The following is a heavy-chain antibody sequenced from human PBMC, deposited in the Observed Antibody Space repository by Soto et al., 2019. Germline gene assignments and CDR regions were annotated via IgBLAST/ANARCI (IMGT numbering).Heavy chain of an antibody. V-gene: IGHV1-3*01. Sequence: ASVKVSCKASGYTFTTYALHWVRQAPGQRLEWMGWINAGNGNTKYSQKFQARVTITRDTSASTAYMELSSLRSEDTAVYYCARAVAVAADFDYWGQGTLVTVS. J-gene: IGHJ4*02. D-gene: IGHD6-19*01. CDR1: GYTFTTYA. CDR2: INAGNGNT. CDR3: ARAVAVAADFDY.